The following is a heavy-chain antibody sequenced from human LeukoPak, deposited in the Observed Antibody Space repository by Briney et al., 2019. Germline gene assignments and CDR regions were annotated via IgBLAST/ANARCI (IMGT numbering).Heavy chain of an antibody. V-gene: IGHV3-7*01. D-gene: IGHD6-13*01. Sequence: PGGSLRLSCAASGFTFSSYWMSWVRQAPGKGLEWVANIKQDGSEKYYVDSVKGRFTIPRDNAKNSLYLQMNSLRAEDTAVYYCAREAYSSSFDYWGQGTLVTVSS. CDR3: AREAYSSSFDY. CDR2: IKQDGSEK. CDR1: GFTFSSYW. J-gene: IGHJ4*02.